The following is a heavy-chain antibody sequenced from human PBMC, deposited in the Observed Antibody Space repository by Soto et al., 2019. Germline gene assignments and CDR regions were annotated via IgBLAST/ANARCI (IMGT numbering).Heavy chain of an antibody. CDR1: GFTFSSYA. D-gene: IGHD3-10*01. Sequence: GGSLRLSCAASGFTFSSYAMSWVRQAPGKGLEWVSAISGSGGSTYYADSVKGRFTISRDNSKNTLYLQMNSLRAEDAAVYDCAKDGGNYYGSGSYYDYWGQGTLVTVSS. CDR2: ISGSGGST. CDR3: AKDGGNYYGSGSYYDY. V-gene: IGHV3-23*01. J-gene: IGHJ4*02.